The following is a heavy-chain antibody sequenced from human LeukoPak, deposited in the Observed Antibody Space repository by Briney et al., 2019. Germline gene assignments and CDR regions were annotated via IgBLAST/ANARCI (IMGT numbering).Heavy chain of an antibody. D-gene: IGHD2-2*01. J-gene: IGHJ4*02. CDR1: VYSISRYYY. CDR2: IYHSRSS. Sequence: SETLSLTCSVSVYSISRYYYLGWIRQPPGKGLEWIGSIYHSRSSYYNPSLKSRVTISIDTSKNQFSLKLSSVTAADTAVYYCARVYGSSIGCSAAYWGQGTLVTVSS. CDR3: ARVYGSSIGCSAAY. V-gene: IGHV4-38-2*02.